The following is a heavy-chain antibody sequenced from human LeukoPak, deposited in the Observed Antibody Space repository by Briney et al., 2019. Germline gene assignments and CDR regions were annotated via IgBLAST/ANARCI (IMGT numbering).Heavy chain of an antibody. V-gene: IGHV1-69*06. J-gene: IGHJ4*02. CDR1: GDTFGTFS. CDR3: AKFWSGYYTD. D-gene: IGHD3-3*01. CDR2: LTPLAGTP. Sequence: ASVKLSCNSSGDTFGTFSFNWERQGPSEGLEWLGGLTPLAGTPNYAQKFQGRVTISADKSTSTVYMELSRLTSEDTAVYFCAKFWSGYYTDWGQGTLVSVSS.